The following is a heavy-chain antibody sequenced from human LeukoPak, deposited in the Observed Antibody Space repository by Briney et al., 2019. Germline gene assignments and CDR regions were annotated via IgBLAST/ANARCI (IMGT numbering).Heavy chain of an antibody. CDR3: VRGGSQPITLHVFDY. CDR1: GYTFSSYA. Sequence: GGSLRLSCVVFGYTFSSYALGWVRQAPGKGLEWVSIISGNGRITYYADSVVEGRFTISRDSSKTTMYMQMNSLRVEDTAAYYCVRGGSQPITLHVFDYWGQGTLVTVSS. V-gene: IGHV3-23*01. D-gene: IGHD3-10*01. J-gene: IGHJ4*02. CDR2: ISGNGRIT.